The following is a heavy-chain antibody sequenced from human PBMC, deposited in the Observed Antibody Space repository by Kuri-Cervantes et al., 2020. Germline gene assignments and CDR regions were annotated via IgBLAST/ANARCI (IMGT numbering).Heavy chain of an antibody. CDR1: GGSFSGYY. V-gene: IGHV4-34*01. CDR2: INHSGST. D-gene: IGHD3-3*01. CDR3: ARGQYYDFWSGYYSNYYMDV. J-gene: IGHJ6*03. Sequence: QTLSLTCAVYGGSFSGYYWSWIRQPPGKGLEWIGEINHSGSTNYNPSLKSRVTISVDTSKNQFSLKLSSVTAADTAVYYCARGQYYDFWSGYYSNYYMDVWGKGTTVTVSS.